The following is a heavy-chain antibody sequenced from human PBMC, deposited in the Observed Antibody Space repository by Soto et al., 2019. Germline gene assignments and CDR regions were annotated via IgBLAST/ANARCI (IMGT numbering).Heavy chain of an antibody. CDR1: GYTFTSYG. Sequence: ASVKVSCKASGYTFTSYGITWVRQAPGQGLEWMGWISAHNGDTTYAQKFQGRVTMTTDTSTRTAYMELRSLRSDDTAVYFCARVRLSLFDYWGLGTPVTVSS. J-gene: IGHJ4*02. V-gene: IGHV1-18*04. CDR3: ARVRLSLFDY. D-gene: IGHD3-10*01. CDR2: ISAHNGDT.